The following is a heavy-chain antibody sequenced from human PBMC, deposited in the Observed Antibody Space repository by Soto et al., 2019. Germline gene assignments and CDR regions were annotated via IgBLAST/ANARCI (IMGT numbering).Heavy chain of an antibody. CDR2: ISAYNGNT. CDR3: ARLMVRGVSLTSYYMDV. D-gene: IGHD3-10*01. CDR1: GYTFTSYG. V-gene: IGHV1-18*01. Sequence: QVQLVQSGAEVKKPGASVKVSCKASGYTFTSYGISWVRQAPGQGLEWMGWISAYNGNTNYAQKLQGRVTMTTDTSTSTVYMELRSLRSDDTAVYYCARLMVRGVSLTSYYMDVWGKGTTVTVSS. J-gene: IGHJ6*03.